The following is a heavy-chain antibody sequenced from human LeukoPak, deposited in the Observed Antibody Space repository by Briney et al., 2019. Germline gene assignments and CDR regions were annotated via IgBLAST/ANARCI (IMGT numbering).Heavy chain of an antibody. D-gene: IGHD2-21*01. Sequence: ASVKVSCKASGYTLTSYYMHWVRHASGQGREVMGIINASGGSTSYAQELQGRVPMTRDTSTSTVYMELSSLRSEDTAVYYCAFYSHAFDIWGQGTMVSVS. CDR2: INASGGST. CDR1: GYTLTSYY. J-gene: IGHJ3*02. V-gene: IGHV1-46*03. CDR3: AFYSHAFDI.